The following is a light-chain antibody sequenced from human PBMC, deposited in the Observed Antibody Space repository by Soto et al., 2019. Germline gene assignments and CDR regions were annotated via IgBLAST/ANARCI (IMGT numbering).Light chain of an antibody. CDR2: DVS. CDR1: SCDVGGYNS. J-gene: IGLJ2*01. CDR3: SSYTSSSTLVV. Sequence: QSALTQPASVSGSPGQSITISCTGTSCDVGGYNSVSWYQQHPGKAPKLMIYDVSNRPSGVSNRFSGSKSGNTASLTISGLQAEDEADYYCSSYTSSSTLVVFGGGTKLTVL. V-gene: IGLV2-14*01.